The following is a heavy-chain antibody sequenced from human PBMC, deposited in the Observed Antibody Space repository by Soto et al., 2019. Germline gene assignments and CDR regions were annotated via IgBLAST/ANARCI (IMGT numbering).Heavy chain of an antibody. Sequence: GASVKVSCKASGYTFTSYDINWVRQATGQGLEWMGWMNPNSGNTGYAQKFQGRVTMTRNTSISTAYMELSSLRSEDTAVYYCASDLCSGGSCYSAFDYWGQGTLVTVSS. CDR1: GYTFTSYD. D-gene: IGHD2-15*01. CDR3: ASDLCSGGSCYSAFDY. V-gene: IGHV1-8*01. CDR2: MNPNSGNT. J-gene: IGHJ4*02.